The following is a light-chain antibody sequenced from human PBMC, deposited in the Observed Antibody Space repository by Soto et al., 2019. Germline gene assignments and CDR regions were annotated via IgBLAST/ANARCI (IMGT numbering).Light chain of an antibody. CDR1: QGISSF. CDR3: QQLQTYPLT. Sequence: DLQLTQSPSLLSASVGDRVTITCRASQGISSFLAWFQQKPGKAPNLLIYGASTLQSGVPSRFSGTGSGTDFTLTISSLQPEEFATYYCQQLQTYPLTFGGGTKVEIK. CDR2: GAS. J-gene: IGKJ4*01. V-gene: IGKV1-9*01.